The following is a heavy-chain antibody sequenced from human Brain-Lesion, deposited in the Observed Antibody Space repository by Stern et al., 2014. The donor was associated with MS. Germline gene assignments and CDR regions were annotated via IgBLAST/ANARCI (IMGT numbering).Heavy chain of an antibody. CDR3: ARDDHRDSSCHYAPFDY. J-gene: IGHJ4*02. D-gene: IGHD3-22*01. V-gene: IGHV1-3*01. Sequence: QDQLVQSGAEVKKPGASVKVSCKASGYTFIRYAMQWVRQAPGQRLEWMGRINGVDDKTKYSHKFQGRVTITRDTSANTVYMELSSLRSEDTAVYYCARDDHRDSSCHYAPFDYWGQGTRVTVSS. CDR1: GYTFIRYA. CDR2: INGVDDKT.